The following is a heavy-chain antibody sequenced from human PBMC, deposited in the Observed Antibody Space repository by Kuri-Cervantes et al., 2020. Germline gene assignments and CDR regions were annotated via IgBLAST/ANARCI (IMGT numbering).Heavy chain of an antibody. J-gene: IGHJ4*02. D-gene: IGHD3-22*01. CDR1: GFTFGDYA. CDR3: ASGGTMIVMGY. Sequence: GESLKISCTASGFTFGDYAMSWVRQAPGKGLEWVGFIRSKAYGGTTEYAASEKGRFTISRDDSKSIAYLQMNSLRAEDTAVYYCASGGTMIVMGYWGQGTLVTVSS. CDR2: IRSKAYGGTT. V-gene: IGHV3-49*04.